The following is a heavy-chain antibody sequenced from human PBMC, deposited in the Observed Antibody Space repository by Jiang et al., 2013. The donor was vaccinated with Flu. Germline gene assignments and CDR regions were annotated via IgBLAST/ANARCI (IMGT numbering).Heavy chain of an antibody. V-gene: IGHV1-18*01. J-gene: IGHJ4*02. D-gene: IGHD4-23*01. CDR2: ISAYNGNT. CDR3: AERFDAGTLGTTVAI. Sequence: VRQAPGQGLEWMGWISAYNGNTNYAQKLQGRVTMTTDTSTSTAYMELRSLRSDDTAVYYCAERFDAGTLGTTVAIWGQGTLVTVSS.